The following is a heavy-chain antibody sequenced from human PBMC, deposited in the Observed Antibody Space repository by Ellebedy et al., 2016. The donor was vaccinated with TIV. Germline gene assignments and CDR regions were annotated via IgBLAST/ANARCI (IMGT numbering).Heavy chain of an antibody. CDR1: GFTFSSYS. J-gene: IGHJ4*02. Sequence: GGSLRLXXAASGFTFSSYSMNWVRQAPGKGLEWVSSISSSSSYIYYADSVKGRFTISRDNAKNSLYLQMNSLRAEDTAVYYCARAVNWNLHYWGQGTLVTVSS. CDR2: ISSSSSYI. D-gene: IGHD1-7*01. CDR3: ARAVNWNLHY. V-gene: IGHV3-21*01.